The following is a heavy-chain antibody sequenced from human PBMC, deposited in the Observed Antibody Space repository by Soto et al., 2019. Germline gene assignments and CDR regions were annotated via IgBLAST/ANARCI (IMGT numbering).Heavy chain of an antibody. V-gene: IGHV3-64D*06. Sequence: GGSLRLPCSASGFTFSRFSMHWVRQAPGKGLEYVSGISSNGDSTYYADSVNGRFTISRDNSKNTLYLQMSSLRAVDTAVYYCVHPRSTVQIPPTWGEGTLVTVSS. D-gene: IGHD4-17*01. CDR2: ISSNGDST. CDR1: GFTFSRFS. J-gene: IGHJ5*02. CDR3: VHPRSTVQIPPT.